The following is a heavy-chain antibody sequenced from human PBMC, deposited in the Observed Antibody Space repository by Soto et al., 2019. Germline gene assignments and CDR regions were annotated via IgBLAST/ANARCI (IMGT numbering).Heavy chain of an antibody. CDR1: GGSISSGVYY. D-gene: IGHD6-19*01. Sequence: SETLSLTCTVSGGSISSGVYYWSWIRQHPGKGLEWIGYIYYSGSTYYNPSLKSRVIISVDTSKNQFSLKLSSVTAADTAVYYCARDVTVTGTGGVGYWGQGTLVTVSS. V-gene: IGHV4-31*03. J-gene: IGHJ4*02. CDR3: ARDVTVTGTGGVGY. CDR2: IYYSGST.